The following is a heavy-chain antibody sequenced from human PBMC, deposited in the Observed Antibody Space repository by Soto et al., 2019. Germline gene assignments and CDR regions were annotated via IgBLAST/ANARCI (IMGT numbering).Heavy chain of an antibody. Sequence: ASVKVSCKASGYTFTSYDINWVRQATGQGLEWMGWMNPNSGNTGYAQKFQGRVTMTRNASISTAYMELSSLRSEDTAVYYCATAFGLRFSKKSFDYWGQGTLVTVSS. CDR1: GYTFTSYD. D-gene: IGHD3-3*01. CDR2: MNPNSGNT. J-gene: IGHJ4*02. CDR3: ATAFGLRFSKKSFDY. V-gene: IGHV1-8*01.